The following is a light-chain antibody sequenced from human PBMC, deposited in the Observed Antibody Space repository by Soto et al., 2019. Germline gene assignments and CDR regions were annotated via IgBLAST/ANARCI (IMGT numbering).Light chain of an antibody. J-gene: IGKJ4*01. CDR3: QHYDNLPLT. Sequence: DIQMTQSPSSLSASVGDRVTITCQASQDISNYLNWYQQKPGKAPKLLIYDASNLETGVPSRFSGSGSGTDFTFTISSLQAEDIATYYCQHYDNLPLTFGGGTKVEIK. CDR2: DAS. V-gene: IGKV1-33*01. CDR1: QDISNY.